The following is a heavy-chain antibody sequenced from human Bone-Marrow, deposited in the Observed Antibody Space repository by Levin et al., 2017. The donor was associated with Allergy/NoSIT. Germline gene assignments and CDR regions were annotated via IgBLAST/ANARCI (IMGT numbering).Heavy chain of an antibody. Sequence: PGGSLRLSCAASGFTFSDHYMGWVRQAPGKGLEYVSYISRSSSFTNYADSVKGRFSISRDDATNSLYLQMNSLRVDDTDVYYCARALYGDAFDYWGPGTLVAVSS. CDR3: ARALYGDAFDY. CDR2: ISRSSSFT. V-gene: IGHV3-11*03. J-gene: IGHJ4*01. CDR1: GFTFSDHY. D-gene: IGHD4-17*01.